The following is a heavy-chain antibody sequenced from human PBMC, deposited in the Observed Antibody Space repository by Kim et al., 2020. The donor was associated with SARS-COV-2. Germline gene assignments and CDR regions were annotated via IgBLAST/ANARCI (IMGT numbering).Heavy chain of an antibody. CDR3: VRVGYDYVWGSYRNYYYYYGMDV. D-gene: IGHD3-16*02. J-gene: IGHJ6*02. CDR2: ISSSSSYT. Sequence: GGSLRLSCAASGFTFSDYYMSWIRQAPGKGLEWVSYISSSSSYTNYADSVKGRFTISRDNAKNSLYLQMNSLRAEDTAVYYCVRVGYDYVWGSYRNYYYYYGMDVWGQGPTVTVSS. CDR1: GFTFSDYY. V-gene: IGHV3-11*03.